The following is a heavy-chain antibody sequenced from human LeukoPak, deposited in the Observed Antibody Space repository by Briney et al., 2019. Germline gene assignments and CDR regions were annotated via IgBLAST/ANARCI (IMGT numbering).Heavy chain of an antibody. J-gene: IGHJ4*02. CDR3: SRSLDY. CDR2: INQVGTNQ. Sequence: GGSLRLSCVASGFPFSGYWMDWVRQAPGRGMEWVANINQVGTNQYYAASVKGRFSISRDNAKNSLYLQMNSLRAEDTGVYYCSRSLDYLGQGALVTVSS. V-gene: IGHV3-7*01. CDR1: GFPFSGYW.